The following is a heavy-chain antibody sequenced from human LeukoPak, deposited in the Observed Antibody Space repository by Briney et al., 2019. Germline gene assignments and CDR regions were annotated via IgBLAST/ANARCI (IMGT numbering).Heavy chain of an antibody. D-gene: IGHD1-26*01. J-gene: IGHJ5*02. CDR2: FDPEDGET. V-gene: IGHV1-24*01. Sequence: ASGKVSCKASGYTLTQLSMHWVRQAPGKGLEWMGGFDPEDGETIYAQEFQVRVSMTKARATDTAYMELRSLRSVTAAVYCCETDTYRGSLFIWFAPWARGTLLTVSS. CDR3: ETDTYRGSLFIWFAP. CDR1: GYTLTQLS.